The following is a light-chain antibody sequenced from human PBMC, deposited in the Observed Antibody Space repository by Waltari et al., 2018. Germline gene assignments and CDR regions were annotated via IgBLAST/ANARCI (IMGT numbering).Light chain of an antibody. J-gene: IGKJ1*01. CDR2: DES. CDR3: QQCNNSPPT. CDR1: QSVSSQ. V-gene: IGKV3-11*01. Sequence: EFVLTQSPATLSLSPGEGATLSCRASQSVSSQLVWYQQKRGQAPRLLIYDESNRATGIPARFSGSESGTDFTLTISSLEPEDFAVYYCQQCNNSPPTFGQGTKVEIK.